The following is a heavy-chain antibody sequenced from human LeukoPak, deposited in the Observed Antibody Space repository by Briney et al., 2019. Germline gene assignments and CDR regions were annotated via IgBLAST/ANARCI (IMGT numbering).Heavy chain of an antibody. Sequence: GSSVKVSCKASGGTFSSYAISWVRQAPGQGLEWMGRIIPILGTANYAQKFQGRVTITADESTSTAYMELSSLRSEDTAVYYCARRKGLVRGVITKGYYFDYWGQGTLVTVSS. V-gene: IGHV1-69*11. J-gene: IGHJ4*02. D-gene: IGHD3-10*01. CDR1: GGTFSSYA. CDR3: ARRKGLVRGVITKGYYFDY. CDR2: IIPILGTA.